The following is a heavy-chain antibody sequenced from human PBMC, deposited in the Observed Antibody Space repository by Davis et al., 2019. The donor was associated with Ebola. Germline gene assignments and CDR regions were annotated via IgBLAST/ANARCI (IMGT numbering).Heavy chain of an antibody. CDR1: GFTFSSYA. CDR3: AKGTYYYGSGSYYKSFDY. Sequence: GESLKISCAASGFTFSSYAMSWVRQAPGKGLEWVSAISGSGGSTYYADSVKGRFTISRDNSKNTLYLQMNSLRAEDTAVYYCAKGTYYYGSGSYYKSFDYWGQGTLVTVSS. CDR2: ISGSGGST. V-gene: IGHV3-23*01. J-gene: IGHJ4*02. D-gene: IGHD3-10*01.